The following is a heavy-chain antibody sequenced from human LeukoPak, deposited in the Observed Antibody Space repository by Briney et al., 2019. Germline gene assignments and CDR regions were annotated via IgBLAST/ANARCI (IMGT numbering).Heavy chain of an antibody. Sequence: PGGSLRLSCAASGFTFSSYWMHWVRQGPGKGLVWVSRINSGGSYISYADSVKGRFTISRDNAKSTLYLQMNSLRAEDTAVYFCVKDDGNYGIDYWGQGTLVTVSS. D-gene: IGHD1-7*01. CDR2: INSGGSYI. CDR1: GFTFSSYW. J-gene: IGHJ4*02. V-gene: IGHV3-74*01. CDR3: VKDDGNYGIDY.